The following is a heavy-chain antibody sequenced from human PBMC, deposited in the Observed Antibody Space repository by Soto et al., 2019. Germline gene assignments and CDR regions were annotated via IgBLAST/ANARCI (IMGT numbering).Heavy chain of an antibody. CDR2: IWYDGSNK. Sequence: GGSLRLSCAASGFTFSSYGMHWVRQAPGKGLEWVAVIWYDGSNKYYADSVKGRFTISRDNSKNTLYLQMNSLRAEDTAVYYCARDTIVGATRFAREIDYWGQGTLVTVSS. V-gene: IGHV3-33*01. D-gene: IGHD1-26*01. CDR1: GFTFSSYG. CDR3: ARDTIVGATRFAREIDY. J-gene: IGHJ4*02.